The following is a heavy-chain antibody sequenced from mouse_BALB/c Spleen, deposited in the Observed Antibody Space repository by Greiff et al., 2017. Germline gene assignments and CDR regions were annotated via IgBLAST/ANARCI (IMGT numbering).Heavy chain of an antibody. J-gene: IGHJ2*01. D-gene: IGHD2-4*01. CDR2: IYPGGGYT. V-gene: IGHV1-63*02. CDR1: GYTFTNYW. Sequence: VQLQQSGAELVRPGTSVKISCKASGYTFTNYWLGWVKQRPGHGLEWIGDIYPGGGYTNYNEKFKGKATLTADTSSSTAYMQLSSLTSEDSAVYFCARGGLRRDFDYWGQGTTLTVSS. CDR3: ARGGLRRDFDY.